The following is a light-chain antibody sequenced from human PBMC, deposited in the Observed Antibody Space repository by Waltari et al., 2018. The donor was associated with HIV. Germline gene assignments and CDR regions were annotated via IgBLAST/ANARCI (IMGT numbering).Light chain of an antibody. V-gene: IGKV3-15*01. J-gene: IGKJ1*01. Sequence: EILMTQSPATLSVSPGERATLSCRASQIVNSNLSWYQQKPGQTPRLLIYGTSTRAPDNQARFSGSGSVTEFTLTISSLQSEDFAVYYCHHYNKWRETFGQGTKVEIK. CDR1: QIVNSN. CDR2: GTS. CDR3: HHYNKWRET.